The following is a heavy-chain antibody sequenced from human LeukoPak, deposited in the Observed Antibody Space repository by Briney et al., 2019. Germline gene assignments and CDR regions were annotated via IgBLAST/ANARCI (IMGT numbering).Heavy chain of an antibody. CDR1: GFTFSIFA. CDR3: AREGDESLYYFDY. Sequence: SGGSLILSCAASGFTFSIFAMHWVRQAPGKGLEWLALISYDGSNKYYADSVKGRFTISRDNPKNTLYLQMNSLRPEDTAVYYCAREGDESLYYFDYWGQGTLVTVSS. V-gene: IGHV3-30-3*01. J-gene: IGHJ4*02. CDR2: ISYDGSNK. D-gene: IGHD3-16*01.